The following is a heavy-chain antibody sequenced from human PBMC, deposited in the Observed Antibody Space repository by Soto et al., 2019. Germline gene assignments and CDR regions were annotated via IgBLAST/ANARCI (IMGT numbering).Heavy chain of an antibody. CDR2: IIPIFGTA. V-gene: IGHV1-69*01. CDR1: GGTFSSYA. Sequence: QVQLVQSGAEVKKPGSSVKVSCKASGGTFSSYAISWVRQAPGQGLEWMGGIIPIFGTANYAQKFQGRVTITADESTSTDYMELSSLRSEDTAVYYCARVFYDYVWGSYRYSFDYWGQGTLVTVSS. CDR3: ARVFYDYVWGSYRYSFDY. D-gene: IGHD3-16*02. J-gene: IGHJ4*02.